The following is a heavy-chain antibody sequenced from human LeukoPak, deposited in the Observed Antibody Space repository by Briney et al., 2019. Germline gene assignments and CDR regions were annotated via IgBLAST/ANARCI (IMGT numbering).Heavy chain of an antibody. CDR2: IRYDGSNK. Sequence: GGSLRLSCAASGFTFSGYDMHWVRQAPGKGLEWVAFIRYDGSNKYYADSVKGRFTISRDNSKNTLYLQMNSLRAEDTSVYYCAKAHCATVSCSYANWGQGTLVTVSA. V-gene: IGHV3-30*02. CDR1: GFTFSGYD. D-gene: IGHD2-2*01. J-gene: IGHJ4*02. CDR3: AKAHCATVSCSYAN.